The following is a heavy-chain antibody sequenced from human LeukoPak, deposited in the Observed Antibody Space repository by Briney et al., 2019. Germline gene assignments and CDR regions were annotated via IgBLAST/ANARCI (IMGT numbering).Heavy chain of an antibody. Sequence: GGSLRLSCAASGFTFDDYAMHWVRQAPGKGLEWVSLISGDGGSTYYADSVKGRFTISRDNSKNSLYLQMNSLRTDDTALYYCAKDGPTYCGGDCYPTKYYYYYYGMDVWGQGTTVTVSS. J-gene: IGHJ6*02. D-gene: IGHD2-21*02. CDR1: GFTFDDYA. CDR3: AKDGPTYCGGDCYPTKYYYYYYGMDV. CDR2: ISGDGGST. V-gene: IGHV3-43*02.